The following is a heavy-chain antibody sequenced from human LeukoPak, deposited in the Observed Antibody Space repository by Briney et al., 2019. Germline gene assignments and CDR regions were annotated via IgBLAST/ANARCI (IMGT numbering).Heavy chain of an antibody. J-gene: IGHJ4*02. CDR1: GYSFVSYG. V-gene: IGHV1-18*01. CDR2: ISAYNGKT. CDR3: MRDFRGINNWNDRLDY. Sequence: ASVNVSCKASGYSFVSYGINWVRQAPGQGLEWMGWISAYNGKTDVAQKLRGRVTVTTDTSTSTAYMELGGLRSDDTAVYYCMRDFRGINNWNDRLDYWGQGTLLTVSS. D-gene: IGHD1-20*01.